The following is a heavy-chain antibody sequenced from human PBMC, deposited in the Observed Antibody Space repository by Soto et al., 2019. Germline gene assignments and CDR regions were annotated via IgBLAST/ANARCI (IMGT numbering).Heavy chain of an antibody. CDR3: ARGKGIGWYESSDY. J-gene: IGHJ4*02. CDR2: IYCDGST. Sequence: EVQLVESGGGLIQPGESLRLSCAASGFTVSISYMSWVRQAPGKGLEWVSTIYCDGSTYYADSVEGRFTISRDNSKNTLDLQMNSLRAEDTATYYCARGKGIGWYESSDYWGQGTLVTVSS. CDR1: GFTVSISY. V-gene: IGHV3-53*01. D-gene: IGHD6-19*01.